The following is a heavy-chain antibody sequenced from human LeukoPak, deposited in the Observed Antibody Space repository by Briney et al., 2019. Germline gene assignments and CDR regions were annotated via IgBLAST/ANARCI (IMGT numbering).Heavy chain of an antibody. D-gene: IGHD2-2*01. Sequence: PSETLSLTCTVSGGSISSYYWSWIRQPPGKGLEWIGYIYYSGSTYYNPSLKSRVTISVDTSKNQFSLKLSSVTAADTAVYYCARAPGYCSSTSCYAPRAFDYWGQGTLVTVSS. CDR2: IYYSGST. V-gene: IGHV4-59*01. CDR1: GGSISSYY. CDR3: ARAPGYCSSTSCYAPRAFDY. J-gene: IGHJ4*02.